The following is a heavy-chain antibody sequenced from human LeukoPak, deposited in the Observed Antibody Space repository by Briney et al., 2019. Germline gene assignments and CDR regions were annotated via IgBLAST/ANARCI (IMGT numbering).Heavy chain of an antibody. CDR3: APDFNRGGRDHY. V-gene: IGHV3-48*02. J-gene: IGHJ4*02. D-gene: IGHD2/OR15-2a*01. CDR2: ISIGSDNI. Sequence: GRSLRLSCTASGFSFSAYSMNWVRQAPGKGLEWVSFISIGSDNIQYADSVRGRFTTSRDNAKNSLYLEMNSLRDEDTAVYYCAPDFNRGGRDHYWGQGTLVTVSS. CDR1: GFSFSAYS.